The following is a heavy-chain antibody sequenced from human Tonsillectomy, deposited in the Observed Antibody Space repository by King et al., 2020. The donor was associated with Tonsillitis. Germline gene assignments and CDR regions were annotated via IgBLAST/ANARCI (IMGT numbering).Heavy chain of an antibody. V-gene: IGHV4-38-2*02. J-gene: IGHJ4*02. CDR3: AALVVVAATPFDY. CDR2: IYHSGST. D-gene: IGHD2-15*01. Sequence: QLQESGPGLVKPSETLSLTCTVSGSSISSGYYWGWIRQPPGKGLEWIGSIYHSGSTYYNPSLKSRVTISVDTSKNQFSLKLSSVTAADTAVYYCAALVVVAATPFDYWGQGTLVTVSS. CDR1: GSSISSGYY.